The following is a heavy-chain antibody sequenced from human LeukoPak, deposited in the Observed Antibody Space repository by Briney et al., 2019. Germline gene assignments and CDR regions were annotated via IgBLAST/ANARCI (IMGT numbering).Heavy chain of an antibody. CDR1: GGSISTYY. CDR3: ARLPLEYFDL. Sequence: SETLSLTCTVSGGSISTYYWGWIRQPPGKGLEWIGSIYYSGSTYYNPSLKSRVTISVDTSKNQFSLKLSSVTAADTAVYYCARLPLEYFDLWGRGTLVTVSS. D-gene: IGHD1-1*01. CDR2: IYYSGST. V-gene: IGHV4-39*01. J-gene: IGHJ2*01.